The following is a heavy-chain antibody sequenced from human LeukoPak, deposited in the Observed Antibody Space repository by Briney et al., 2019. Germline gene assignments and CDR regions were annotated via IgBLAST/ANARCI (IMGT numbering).Heavy chain of an antibody. J-gene: IGHJ3*02. CDR3: ARRFRVGDIHVDAFDM. D-gene: IGHD1-26*01. CDR1: GGSISSHY. V-gene: IGHV4-59*11. CDR2: VFNSGTT. Sequence: PSGTLSLTCTVSGGSISSHYWSWIRQPPGRGLEWIGYVFNSGTTDQNPSLKGRVTISLDTSKNHVSLRLTSVTAADTAVYYCARRFRVGDIHVDAFDMWGQGTMVTVSS.